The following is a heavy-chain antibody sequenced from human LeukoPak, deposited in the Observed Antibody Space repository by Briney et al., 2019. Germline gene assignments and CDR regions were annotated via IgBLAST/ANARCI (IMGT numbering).Heavy chain of an antibody. Sequence: GGSLRLSCAASGFTVSDNYMSWVRQAPGKGLEWVSVFYSGGSTRYADSVKGRFTISRDNSKNTLYLQLNSLRAEDTAVYYCAKDTEVVVSTTYFDYWGQGTLVTVSS. CDR3: AKDTEVVVSTTYFDY. CDR1: GFTVSDNY. CDR2: FYSGGST. D-gene: IGHD3-22*01. J-gene: IGHJ4*02. V-gene: IGHV3-66*01.